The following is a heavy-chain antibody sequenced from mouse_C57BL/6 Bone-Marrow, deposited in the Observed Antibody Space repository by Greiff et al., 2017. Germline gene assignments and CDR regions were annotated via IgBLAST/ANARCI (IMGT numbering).Heavy chain of an antibody. CDR2: IYPGDGDT. D-gene: IGHD1-1*01. V-gene: IGHV1-82*01. J-gene: IGHJ2*01. CDR1: GYAFSSSW. CDR3: ARDIPFPTVVARSFDY. Sequence: QVQLQQSGPELVKPGASVKISCKASGYAFSSSWMNWVKQRPGKGLEWFGRIYPGDGDTNYNGKFKGKATLTADKSSSTAYMQLSSLTSEDSAVYFCARDIPFPTVVARSFDYWGKGTTLTVFS.